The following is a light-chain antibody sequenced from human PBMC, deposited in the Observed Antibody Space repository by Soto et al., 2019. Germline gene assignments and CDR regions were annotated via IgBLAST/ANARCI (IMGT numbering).Light chain of an antibody. V-gene: IGKV3-15*01. CDR1: QSVSSN. CDR2: GAS. CDR3: QQYNNWPYT. J-gene: IGKJ2*01. Sequence: EIVLTQSPATLSVSPGESATLSCRASQSVSSNLAWYQQKRGQAPRLLIYGASTRATGIPARFSGSGSGTEFTLTISSLQSEDFAVYYCQQYNNWPYTFGQGTKLEIK.